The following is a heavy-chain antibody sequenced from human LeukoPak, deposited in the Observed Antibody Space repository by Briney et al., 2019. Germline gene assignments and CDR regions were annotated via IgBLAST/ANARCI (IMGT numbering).Heavy chain of an antibody. CDR2: INPNTGDT. V-gene: IGHV1-2*02. CDR1: GYTFTGYY. J-gene: IGHJ4*02. D-gene: IGHD3-22*01. Sequence: ASVKVSCKASGYTFTGYYIHWVRQAPGQGLEWMGWINPNTGDTNYAQKFQGRVTMTRGTSISTAYMELTRLRSDDTAVYYCARGYYDSSAYYSADYWGQGTLVTVSS. CDR3: ARGYYDSSAYYSADY.